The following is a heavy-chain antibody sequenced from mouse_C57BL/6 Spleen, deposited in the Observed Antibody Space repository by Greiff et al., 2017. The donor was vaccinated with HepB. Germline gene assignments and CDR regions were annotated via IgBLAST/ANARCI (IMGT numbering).Heavy chain of an antibody. V-gene: IGHV1-15*01. Sequence: VQLQQSGAELVRPGASVTLSCKASGYTFTDYEMHWVKQTPVHGLEWIGAIDPETGGTAYNQKFKGKAILTADKSSSTAYMELLSLTSEDSAVYYCTTLAYYSNYFDYWGQGTTLTVSS. CDR1: GYTFTDYE. J-gene: IGHJ2*01. CDR2: IDPETGGT. CDR3: TTLAYYSNYFDY. D-gene: IGHD2-5*01.